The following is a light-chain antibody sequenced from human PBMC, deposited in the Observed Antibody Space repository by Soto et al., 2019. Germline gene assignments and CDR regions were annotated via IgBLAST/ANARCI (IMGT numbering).Light chain of an antibody. CDR3: QESYSTPPT. CDR1: QSINIY. J-gene: IGKJ4*02. V-gene: IGKV1-39*01. CDR2: ASS. Sequence: DIQVTLSPSSLSASVGDRVTITCRASQSINIYLNWYQQKPGKAPKLLIYASSSLQSGVPSRFSGSGSGTVFTLAITSLQPEDFATYYCQESYSTPPTFGEGTKVDI.